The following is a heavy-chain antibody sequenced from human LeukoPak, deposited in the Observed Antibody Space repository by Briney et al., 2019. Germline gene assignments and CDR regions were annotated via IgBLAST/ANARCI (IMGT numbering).Heavy chain of an antibody. V-gene: IGHV3-11*04. D-gene: IGHD2/OR15-2a*01. J-gene: IGHJ6*03. CDR3: ARARHGTPTNSRNYYMDV. CDR1: GFTFSDYY. Sequence: GGSLRLSCAASGFTFSDYYMSCIRQAPGKWLEWVSYISSSGSHIYYTDSVKGRFTISRDNAKNSLYLQMNSLRAEDTAVYYCARARHGTPTNSRNYYMDVWGKGTTVTVSS. CDR2: ISSSGSHI.